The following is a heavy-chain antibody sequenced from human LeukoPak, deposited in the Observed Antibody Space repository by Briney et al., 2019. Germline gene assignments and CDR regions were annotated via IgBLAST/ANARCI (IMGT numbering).Heavy chain of an antibody. V-gene: IGHV3-7*01. CDR2: IKQDGSEK. J-gene: IGHJ3*02. Sequence: GGSLRLSCAASGFTFSSYEMNWVRQAPGKGLEWVASIKQDGSEKYYVDSVKGRFTISRDNAKNSLYLQMNSLRAEDTAVYYCAREGENSGYSVDAFD. CDR3: AREGENSGYSVDAFD. CDR1: GFTFSSYE. D-gene: IGHD3-22*01.